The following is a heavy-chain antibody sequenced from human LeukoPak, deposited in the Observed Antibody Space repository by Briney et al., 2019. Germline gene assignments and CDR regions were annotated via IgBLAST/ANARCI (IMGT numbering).Heavy chain of an antibody. J-gene: IGHJ4*02. V-gene: IGHV3-33*08. CDR3: ARGIAGAWGCDY. D-gene: IGHD6-13*01. CDR2: IWYGGSNK. Sequence: GGSLRLSCAASGFTFSSYGMHWVRQAPGKGLEWVAVIWYGGSNKYYADSVKGRFTISRDNSKNTLYLQMNSLRAEDTAVYYCARGIAGAWGCDYWGQGTLVTVSS. CDR1: GFTFSSYG.